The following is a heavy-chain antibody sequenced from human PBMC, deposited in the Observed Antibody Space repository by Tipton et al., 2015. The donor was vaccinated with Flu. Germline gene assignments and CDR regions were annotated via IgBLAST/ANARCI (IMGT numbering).Heavy chain of an antibody. J-gene: IGHJ2*01. Sequence: TLSLTCTVSGDSISSYYCTWIRQPAWKGLEWIGRISTSGNTNYNPSLKSRVTMSVDTSKNQFSLKLTSVTAADTAVYYRARDLSSSSLLYWYFHLWGRGALVTVSS. CDR1: GDSISSYY. CDR2: ISTSGNT. V-gene: IGHV4-4*07. D-gene: IGHD6-13*01. CDR3: ARDLSSSSLLYWYFHL.